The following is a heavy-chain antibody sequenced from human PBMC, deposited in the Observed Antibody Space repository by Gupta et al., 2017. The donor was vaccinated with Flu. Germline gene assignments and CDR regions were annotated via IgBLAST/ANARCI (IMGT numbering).Heavy chain of an antibody. D-gene: IGHD3-22*01. CDR1: GDSISSSSYH. CDR2: IYHNGDT. Sequence: QLRLQESGPGLVKPSETLSLTCAVSGDSISSSSYHWGWIRQPPGTGLEWIGSIYHNGDTHFIPSLKSRVIISVDTSKNQFSLRLSSVTAADTAVYYGARHSPMIYNDNTGRPCVHWGRGTLVTGSS. J-gene: IGHJ4*02. CDR3: ARHSPMIYNDNTGRPCVH. V-gene: IGHV4-39*01.